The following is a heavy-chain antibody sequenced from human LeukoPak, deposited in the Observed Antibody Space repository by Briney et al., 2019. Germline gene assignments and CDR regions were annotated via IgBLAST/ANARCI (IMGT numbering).Heavy chain of an antibody. D-gene: IGHD2-2*01. V-gene: IGHV3-30*02. CDR1: GFTFSSYG. Sequence: GGSLRLSSAASGFTFSSYGMHWVRQAPGKGLEWVAVIWYDGSSKYYADSVKGRFTISRDNSKNTLYLQMNSLRAEDTAVYYCAKDRGCSSTSCYYRSYYYYYGMDVWGQGTTVTVSS. CDR3: AKDRGCSSTSCYYRSYYYYYGMDV. J-gene: IGHJ6*02. CDR2: IWYDGSSK.